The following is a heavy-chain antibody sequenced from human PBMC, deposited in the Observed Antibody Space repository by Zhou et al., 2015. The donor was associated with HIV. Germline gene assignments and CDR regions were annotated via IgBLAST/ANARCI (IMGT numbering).Heavy chain of an antibody. CDR3: AKVDSRWPMGATKELNY. J-gene: IGHJ4*02. V-gene: IGHV3-23*01. CDR2: ISGSGGST. CDR1: GFTFSSYA. Sequence: SGFTFSSYAMSWVRQAPGKGLEWVSAISGSGGSTYYADSVKGRFTISRDNSKNTLYLQMNSLRAEDTAVYYCAKVDSRWPMGATKELNYWGQGTLVTVSS. D-gene: IGHD1-26*01.